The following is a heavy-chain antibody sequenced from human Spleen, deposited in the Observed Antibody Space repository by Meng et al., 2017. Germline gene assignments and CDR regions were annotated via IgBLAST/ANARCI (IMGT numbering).Heavy chain of an antibody. CDR2: IDHSGRT. D-gene: IGHD3-22*01. J-gene: IGHJ4*02. Sequence: QVQLQASGPGLVKPSGTLSLSCGVSGGSISSNNWWTWVRQPPGKGLGWIGEIDHSGRTNYNPSLKSRVTISIDKSKNYFSLKLSSVTAADTALYYCARARSYYENSGYPVIDYWGQGTLVTVSS. CDR3: ARARSYYENSGYPVIDY. V-gene: IGHV4-4*02. CDR1: GGSISSNNW.